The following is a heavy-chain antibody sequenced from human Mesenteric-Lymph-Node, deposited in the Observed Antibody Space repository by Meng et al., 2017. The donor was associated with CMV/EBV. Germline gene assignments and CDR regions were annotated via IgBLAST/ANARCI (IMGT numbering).Heavy chain of an antibody. V-gene: IGHV2-5*02. CDR1: WFSLSTSGVG. CDR2: IYWDDDK. J-gene: IGHJ4*02. Sequence: QITLKVSGPTLVKPTQTLTLTFTFSWFSLSTSGVGVGWIRQPPGKALEWLALIYWDDDKRYSPSLKSRLTITKDTSKNQVVLTMTNMDPVDTATYYCAHSSGIAAAGPFYFDYWGQGTLVTVSS. D-gene: IGHD6-13*01. CDR3: AHSSGIAAAGPFYFDY.